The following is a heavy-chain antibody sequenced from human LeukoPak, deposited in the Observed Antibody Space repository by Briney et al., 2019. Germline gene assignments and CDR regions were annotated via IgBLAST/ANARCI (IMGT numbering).Heavy chain of an antibody. Sequence: SVKVSCKASGGTFSSYAISWVRQAPGQGLEWMGRIIPIFGTTNYAQKFQDSITMTTDESTGTAFMELNSLRSEDTAVYFCAEGGSTSGAFDIWGQGTMVTVSS. D-gene: IGHD2-15*01. V-gene: IGHV1-69*05. CDR1: GGTFSSYA. J-gene: IGHJ3*02. CDR2: IIPIFGTT. CDR3: AEGGSTSGAFDI.